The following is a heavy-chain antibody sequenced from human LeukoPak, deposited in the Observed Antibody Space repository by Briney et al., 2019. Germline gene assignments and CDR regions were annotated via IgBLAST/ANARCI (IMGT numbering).Heavy chain of an antibody. D-gene: IGHD3-10*01. CDR1: SDSITSYY. Sequence: SGTLSLTCAVSSDSITSYYWSWIRQPPGKGLEWVGYIYYTGSTNYNPSLKSRVTISQDTSKNQFSLKLNSVTAADTAVYYCARQGNYYGSGTYYSAWGQGTLVTVSA. CDR2: IYYTGST. V-gene: IGHV4-59*08. CDR3: ARQGNYYGSGTYYSA. J-gene: IGHJ4*02.